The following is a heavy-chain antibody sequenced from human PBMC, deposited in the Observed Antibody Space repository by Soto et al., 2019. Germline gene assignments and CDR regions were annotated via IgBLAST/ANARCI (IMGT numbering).Heavy chain of an antibody. J-gene: IGHJ4*02. CDR2: ISGSGGST. CDR3: AKDFNPSGDYIWGSYRDN. V-gene: IGHV3-23*01. CDR1: GFTFSSYA. Sequence: GGSLRLSCAASGFTFSSYAMSWVRQAPGKGLEWVSAISGSGGSTYYTDSVKGRFTISRDNSKNTLYLQMNSLRAEDTAVYYCAKDFNPSGDYIWGSYRDNWGQGTLVTVSS. D-gene: IGHD3-16*02.